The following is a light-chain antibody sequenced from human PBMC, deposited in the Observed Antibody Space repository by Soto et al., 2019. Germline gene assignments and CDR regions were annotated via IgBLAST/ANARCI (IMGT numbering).Light chain of an antibody. CDR2: AAS. CDR3: QQYGSSPQVT. J-gene: IGKJ5*01. V-gene: IGKV1-39*01. CDR1: QSISTY. Sequence: DIQMTQSPSSLSASVGDRVTIACRASQSISTYLNWYQQKPGKAPKLLIYAASSLQSGVPSRFSGGGSGTDFTLTISRLEPEDFAVYYCQQYGSSPQVTFGQGTRLEIK.